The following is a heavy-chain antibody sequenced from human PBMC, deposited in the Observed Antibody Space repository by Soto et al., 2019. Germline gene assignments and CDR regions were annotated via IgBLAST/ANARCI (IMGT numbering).Heavy chain of an antibody. CDR3: ARWGTTGIMAV. Sequence: QVQLVESGGGVVQPGTSLRLSCVGSGFTFRSYVIHWVRQAPGKGLEWVALTSYDGSNNFYGDSVKGRFTISRDNSRNTVEPYKDSLTIEDTAQYVSARWGTTGIMAVCGPATLVTISS. D-gene: IGHD2-8*01. CDR1: GFTFRSYV. V-gene: IGHV3-33*05. CDR2: TSYDGSNN. J-gene: IGHJ4*02.